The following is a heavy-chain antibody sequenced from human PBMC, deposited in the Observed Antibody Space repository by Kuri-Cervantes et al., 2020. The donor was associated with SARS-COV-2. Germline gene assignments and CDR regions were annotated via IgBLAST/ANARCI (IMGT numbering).Heavy chain of an antibody. Sequence: ASVKVSCKASGYTFTGYYMHWVRQAPGQGLEWMGWINPNSGGTNYAQKFQGRVTMTEDTSTDTAYMELSRLRSDDTAVYYCARGVTIFGVVSYYYYMDVWGKGTTVTVSS. CDR2: INPNSGGT. D-gene: IGHD3-3*01. J-gene: IGHJ6*03. CDR3: ARGVTIFGVVSYYYYMDV. V-gene: IGHV1-2*02. CDR1: GYTFTGYY.